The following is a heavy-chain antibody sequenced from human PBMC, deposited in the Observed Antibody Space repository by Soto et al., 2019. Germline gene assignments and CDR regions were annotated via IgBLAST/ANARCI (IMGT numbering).Heavy chain of an antibody. J-gene: IGHJ6*02. V-gene: IGHV1-3*01. CDR1: GYTFTSYA. CDR3: GRDLWSTYYYGWGSYPIDFYMDV. D-gene: IGHD3-10*01. CDR2: INAGNGNT. Sequence: ASVKVSCKASGYTFTSYAMHWVRQAPGQRLEWMGWINAGNGNTKYSQKFQGRVTITRDTFASTAYMELSSLRSEDTAVYYCGRDLWSTYYYGWGSYPIDFYMDVWGQGTTVTVSS.